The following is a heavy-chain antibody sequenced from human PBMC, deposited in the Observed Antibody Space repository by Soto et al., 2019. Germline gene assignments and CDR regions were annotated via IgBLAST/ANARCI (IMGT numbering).Heavy chain of an antibody. CDR1: GGSINTVDYS. Sequence: QVQLQESGPGLVKPSQTVSLACTVSGGSINTVDYSWSWIRQHPGKGLEWIGNTYYSGTTYYNPSLRSRAHISLDTSKNQFSLKLISVTAAETAVYYGARDSRVLEWPPRDLGMDVWGQGITVTVSS. J-gene: IGHJ6*02. CDR3: ARDSRVLEWPPRDLGMDV. V-gene: IGHV4-31*03. CDR2: TYYSGTT. D-gene: IGHD3-3*01.